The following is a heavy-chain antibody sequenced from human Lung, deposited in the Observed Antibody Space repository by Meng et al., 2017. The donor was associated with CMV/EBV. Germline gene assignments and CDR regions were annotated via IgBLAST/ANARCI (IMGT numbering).Heavy chain of an antibody. Sequence: GSXRLSCTASGFIFSDYSMSWVRQAPGKGLEWVSSISSSSIHIYYADSTKGRFTISRDNAKKSLYLQMNSLRAEDTAVYYCARGRGYCSSTNCYQNFDYXGQGXLVTVSS. V-gene: IGHV3-21*01. CDR2: ISSSSIHI. J-gene: IGHJ4*02. CDR1: GFIFSDYS. D-gene: IGHD2-2*01. CDR3: ARGRGYCSSTNCYQNFDY.